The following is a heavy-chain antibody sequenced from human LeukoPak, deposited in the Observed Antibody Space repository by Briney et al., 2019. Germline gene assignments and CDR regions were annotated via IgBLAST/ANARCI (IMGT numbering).Heavy chain of an antibody. D-gene: IGHD4-17*01. J-gene: IGHJ4*02. V-gene: IGHV4-59*12. CDR3: ARVHYGDYSKDFDY. CDR1: GGSISSYY. Sequence: SETLSLTCTVSGGSISSYYWSWIRQPPGKGLEWIGYIYYSGSTNYNPSLKSRVTISVDTSKNQFSLNLISVTAADTAVYYCARVHYGDYSKDFDYWGQGTLVTVSS. CDR2: IYYSGST.